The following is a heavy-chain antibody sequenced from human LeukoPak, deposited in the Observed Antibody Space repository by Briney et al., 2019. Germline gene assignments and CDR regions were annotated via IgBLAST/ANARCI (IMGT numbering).Heavy chain of an antibody. D-gene: IGHD3-3*01. CDR1: GGSISSSSYY. V-gene: IGHV4-39*07. Sequence: SETLSLTCTVSGGSISSSSYYWGWIRQPPGKGLEWIGSIYYGGSTYYNPSLKSRVTISVDTSKNQFSLKLSSVTAADTAVYYCARARPEVVEVDYWGQGTLVTVSS. CDR2: IYYGGST. CDR3: ARARPEVVEVDY. J-gene: IGHJ4*02.